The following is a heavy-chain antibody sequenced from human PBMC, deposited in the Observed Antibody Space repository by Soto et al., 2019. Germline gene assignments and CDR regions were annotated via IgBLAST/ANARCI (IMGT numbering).Heavy chain of an antibody. Sequence: SETLSLTCAVYGGSFSAYYWSWIRQPPGKGLEWIGEINHSGSTNYNPSLKSRVTISVDTSKNQFSLKLSSVTAADTAVYYCAQSAAYDFWSGMGRDWFDPWGQGTLVTVSS. V-gene: IGHV4-34*01. CDR1: GGSFSAYY. CDR3: AQSAAYDFWSGMGRDWFDP. J-gene: IGHJ5*02. CDR2: INHSGST. D-gene: IGHD3-3*01.